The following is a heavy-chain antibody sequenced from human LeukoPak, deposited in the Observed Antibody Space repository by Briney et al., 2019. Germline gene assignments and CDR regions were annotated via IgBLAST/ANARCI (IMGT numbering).Heavy chain of an antibody. CDR2: IIPLFRTP. J-gene: IGHJ6*03. CDR3: ARVDRSYFYLDV. V-gene: IGHV1-69*05. CDR1: GGTSNTYT. Sequence: SVKVSCKASGGTSNTYTITWVRQAPGQGLEWMGGIIPLFRTPNYAQKFQGRVTITTDESTSTAYMELSSLKAEDTAIYYCARVDRSYFYLDVWGKGTTVTVSS.